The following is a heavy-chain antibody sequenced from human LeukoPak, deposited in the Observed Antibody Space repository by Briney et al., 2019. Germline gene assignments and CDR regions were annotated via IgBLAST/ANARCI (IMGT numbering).Heavy chain of an antibody. CDR1: GFTFSSYW. V-gene: IGHV3-21*01. D-gene: IGHD4-4*01. CDR3: ARSGGDYNYFDY. J-gene: IGHJ4*02. Sequence: GGSLRLSCAASGFTFSSYWMSWVRQAPGKGLEWVSSISSSSSYIYYADSVKGRFTISRDNAKNSLYLQMNSLRAEDTAVYYCARSGGDYNYFDYWGQGTLVTVSS. CDR2: ISSSSSYI.